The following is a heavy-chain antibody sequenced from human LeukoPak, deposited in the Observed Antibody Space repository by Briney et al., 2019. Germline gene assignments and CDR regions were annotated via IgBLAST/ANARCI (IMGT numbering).Heavy chain of an antibody. V-gene: IGHV4-4*07. CDR2: IYPSGST. D-gene: IGHD3-22*01. CDR3: ARDRFLSSDYYDSSGYSEPMPSDYYYMDV. CDR1: GGSISSSY. Sequence: SETLSLTCTVPGGSISSSYWSWIRQPAGKVLEWIGRIYPSGSTNYTPSLKSRVTMSVDTSKNQFSLKLSSVTAADTAVYYCARDRFLSSDYYDSSGYSEPMPSDYYYMDVWGKGTTVTVSS. J-gene: IGHJ6*03.